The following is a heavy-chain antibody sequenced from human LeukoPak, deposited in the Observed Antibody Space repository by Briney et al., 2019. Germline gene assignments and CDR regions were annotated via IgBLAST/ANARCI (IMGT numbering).Heavy chain of an antibody. CDR2: ISYSGST. V-gene: IGHV4-59*08. J-gene: IGHJ4*02. CDR1: GGSISNYY. CDR3: ARHYHGSGSYSVDFDY. Sequence: PSETLSLTCTVSGGSISNYYWSWIRQPPGKGLEWIGSISYSGSTNYNPSLKSRVTISVDTSKSQFSLKLSSVTAADTAVYYCARHYHGSGSYSVDFDYWGQGTLVTVSS. D-gene: IGHD3-10*01.